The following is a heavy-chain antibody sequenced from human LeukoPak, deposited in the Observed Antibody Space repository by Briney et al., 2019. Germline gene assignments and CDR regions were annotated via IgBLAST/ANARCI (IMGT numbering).Heavy chain of an antibody. J-gene: IGHJ1*01. CDR2: ISYDGSNK. CDR1: GFTFSTYG. Sequence: PGGSLRLSCGASGFTFSTYGMTWVRQAPGKGLEWVAVISYDGSNKYYADSVRGRFTISRDNSKNTLYLQMNSLRAEDTAVYYCAKDLVAGKGAYFQHWGQGTLVTVSS. V-gene: IGHV3-30*18. D-gene: IGHD6-19*01. CDR3: AKDLVAGKGAYFQH.